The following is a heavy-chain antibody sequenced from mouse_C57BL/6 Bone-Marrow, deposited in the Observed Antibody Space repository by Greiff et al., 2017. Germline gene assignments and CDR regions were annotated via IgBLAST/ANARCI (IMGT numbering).Heavy chain of an antibody. Sequence: QVQLQQPGAELVKPGASVKLSCKASGYTFTSYWMHWVKQRPGQGLEWIGMIHPNSGSTNYNEKFKSKATLTVDKSSSTAYMQLSSLTSEDSAVYYCARIYYGNGVNFDYWGQGTTLTVSS. V-gene: IGHV1-64*01. CDR1: GYTFTSYW. CDR2: IHPNSGST. D-gene: IGHD2-1*01. J-gene: IGHJ2*01. CDR3: ARIYYGNGVNFDY.